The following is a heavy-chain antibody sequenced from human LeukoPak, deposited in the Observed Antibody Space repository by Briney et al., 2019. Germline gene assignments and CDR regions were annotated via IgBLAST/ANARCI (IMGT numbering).Heavy chain of an antibody. CDR1: GFTFSSYA. J-gene: IGHJ4*02. D-gene: IGHD6-19*01. Sequence: GGSLRLSCAASGFTFSSYAMSWVRQAPAKGLEWVSAISGSGSGTYYADSVKGRFTISRDNSKNTLYLQMNSLRAEDTAVYYCAKARSGWYWGDYWGQGTLVTVSS. CDR3: AKARSGWYWGDY. CDR2: ISGSGSGT. V-gene: IGHV3-23*01.